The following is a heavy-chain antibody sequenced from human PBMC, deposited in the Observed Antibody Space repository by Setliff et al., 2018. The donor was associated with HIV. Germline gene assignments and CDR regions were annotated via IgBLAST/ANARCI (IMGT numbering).Heavy chain of an antibody. CDR2: IYLSGST. V-gene: IGHV4-38-2*02. D-gene: IGHD6-13*01. CDR3: ARDIQAAGTGWFDP. J-gene: IGHJ5*02. CDR1: GYSISSGYY. Sequence: SETLSLTCAVSGYSISSGYYWGWIRQPPGKGLEWIGSIYLSGSTYYNPSLKSRVTISLDTSKNQFSLKLSSVTAADTAVYYCARDIQAAGTGWFDPWGQGTLVTVSS.